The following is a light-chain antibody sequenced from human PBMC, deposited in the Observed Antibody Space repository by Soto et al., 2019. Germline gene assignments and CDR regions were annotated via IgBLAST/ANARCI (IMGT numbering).Light chain of an antibody. Sequence: QSVLTQPPSVSAAPGQKVTISCSGSSXNFGNNDVSWYQQLPGTAPKLLIYDNNKRPSGIPDRFSGSKSGTSATLGITGLQTGDEADYYCGTWDSSLSTYVLGTGTKLTVL. V-gene: IGLV1-51*01. CDR2: DNN. J-gene: IGLJ1*01. CDR3: GTWDSSLSTYV. CDR1: SXNFGNND.